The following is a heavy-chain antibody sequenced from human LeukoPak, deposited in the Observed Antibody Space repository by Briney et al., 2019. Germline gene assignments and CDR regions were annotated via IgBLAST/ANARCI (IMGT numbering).Heavy chain of an antibody. CDR3: ARRSSLYDFWSGPPNYYFDY. Sequence: KPSETLSLTCTVSSGSISSNYWSWIRQPPGKGLEWIGYIYYSGSTNYNPSLRSRVTISVDTSKNQFSLKLSSVTAADTAVYYCARRSSLYDFWSGPPNYYFDYWGQGTLVTVSS. D-gene: IGHD3-3*01. J-gene: IGHJ4*02. CDR1: SGSISSNY. V-gene: IGHV4-59*08. CDR2: IYYSGST.